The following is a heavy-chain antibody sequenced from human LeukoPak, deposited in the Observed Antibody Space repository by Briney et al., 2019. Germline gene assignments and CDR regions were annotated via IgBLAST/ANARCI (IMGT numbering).Heavy chain of an antibody. D-gene: IGHD4-23*01. V-gene: IGHV1-69*13. J-gene: IGHJ5*02. Sequence: SVKVSCKASGGTFISYAISWVRQAPGQGLEWMGGIIPIFGTANYAQKFQGRVTITADESTSTAYMELSSLRSEDTAVYYCAREDDYGGNWFDPWGQGTLVTVSS. CDR1: GGTFISYA. CDR2: IIPIFGTA. CDR3: AREDDYGGNWFDP.